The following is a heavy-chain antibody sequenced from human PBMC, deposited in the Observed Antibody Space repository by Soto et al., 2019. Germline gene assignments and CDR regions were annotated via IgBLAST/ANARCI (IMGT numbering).Heavy chain of an antibody. J-gene: IGHJ6*02. Sequence: EVQLVESGGGLVQPGGSLRLSCAASGFTVSSNYMSWVCRAPGKGLEWVPVIYSGGSTYYAESMKGRFTISRHNSKNTLYLQMNSLRAEDTAVYYCARFSSSYYYGMDVWGQGTTAPVSS. CDR2: IYSGGST. D-gene: IGHD6-13*01. V-gene: IGHV3-53*04. CDR1: GFTVSSNY. CDR3: ARFSSSYYYGMDV.